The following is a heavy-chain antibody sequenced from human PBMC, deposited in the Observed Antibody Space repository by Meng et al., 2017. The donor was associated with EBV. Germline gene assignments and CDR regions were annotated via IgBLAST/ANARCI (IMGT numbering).Heavy chain of an antibody. J-gene: IGHJ4*02. D-gene: IGHD2-2*01. CDR1: GFTFSGYA. Sequence: VSLGGSGGGLVQPGGSLNLSCAASGFTFSGYAMHWVRQASGKGLEWVGRIRSKAKSYATAYAASVKGRFTISRDDSKNTAYLQMNSLKTEDTAVYYCTRMSSPLDYWGQGTLVTVSS. V-gene: IGHV3-73*02. CDR2: IRSKAKSYAT. CDR3: TRMSSPLDY.